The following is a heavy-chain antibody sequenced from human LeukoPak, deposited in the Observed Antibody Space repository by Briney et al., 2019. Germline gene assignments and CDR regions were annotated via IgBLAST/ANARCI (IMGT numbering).Heavy chain of an antibody. CDR3: ARDLGGYYYYGMDV. CDR1: GFTFSSYA. J-gene: IGHJ6*02. V-gene: IGHV3-48*01. CDR2: ISSSSSTI. Sequence: TGGSLRLSCAASGFTFSSYAMSWVRQAPGKGLEWVSYISSSSSTIYYADSVKGRFTISRDNAKNSLYLQMNSLRAEDTAVYYCARDLGGYYYYGMDVWGQGTTVTVSS. D-gene: IGHD2-15*01.